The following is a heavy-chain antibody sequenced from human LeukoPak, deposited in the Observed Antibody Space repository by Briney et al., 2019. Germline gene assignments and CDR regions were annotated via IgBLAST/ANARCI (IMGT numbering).Heavy chain of an antibody. J-gene: IGHJ3*01. CDR2: IRVGGDGP. D-gene: IGHD1-26*01. CDR1: GFSFSNYA. Sequence: PGGSLSLSCVASGFSFSNYALTWVRQAPGKGPEWVSSIRVGGDGPHYSDSVKGRFTISRDNSKNTLYLQMNSLRAEDTAVYYCAKVMGENTWDMVFDVWGQGTLVTVSS. V-gene: IGHV3-23*01. CDR3: AKVMGENTWDMVFDV.